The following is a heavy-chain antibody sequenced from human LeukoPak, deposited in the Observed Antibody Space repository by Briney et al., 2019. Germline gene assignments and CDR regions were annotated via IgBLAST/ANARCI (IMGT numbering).Heavy chain of an antibody. J-gene: IGHJ4*02. CDR3: ARGPLWELPVDY. CDR1: GFTFSSYG. D-gene: IGHD1-26*01. Sequence: QAGGSLRLSCAASGFTFSSYGMHWVRQAPGKGLEWVAVISYDGSNKYYADSVKGRFTISRDNSKNTLYLQMNSLRAEDTAVYYCARGPLWELPVDYWGQGTLVTVSS. V-gene: IGHV3-30*03. CDR2: ISYDGSNK.